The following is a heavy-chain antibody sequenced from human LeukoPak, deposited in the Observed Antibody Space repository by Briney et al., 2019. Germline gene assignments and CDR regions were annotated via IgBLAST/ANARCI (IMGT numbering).Heavy chain of an antibody. V-gene: IGHV1-69*04. CDR1: GGTFSSYA. J-gene: IGHJ4*02. CDR2: IIPILGIA. Sequence: GASVKVSCKASGGTFSSYAISWVRQAPGHGLEWKGRIIPILGIANYAQKFQGRVTITADKSTSTAYMELSSLRSEDTAVYYCARARSLDSSGYSFDYWGQGTLVTVSS. CDR3: ARARSLDSSGYSFDY. D-gene: IGHD3-22*01.